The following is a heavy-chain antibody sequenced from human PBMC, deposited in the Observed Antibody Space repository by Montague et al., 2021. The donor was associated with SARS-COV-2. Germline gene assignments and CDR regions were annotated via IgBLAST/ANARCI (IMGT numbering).Heavy chain of an antibody. CDR1: GGSISSGGYY. V-gene: IGHV4-31*03. CDR2: IYYSGST. D-gene: IGHD3-3*01. Sequence: TLSLTCTVSGGSISSGGYYWSWIRQHPGKGLEWIGYIYYSGSTYYNPSLKSRVTISVDTSKNQFSLKLSSVTAADTAEYYCARASSITIFGVVNQFDYWGQGTLVTVSS. CDR3: ARASSITIFGVVNQFDY. J-gene: IGHJ4*02.